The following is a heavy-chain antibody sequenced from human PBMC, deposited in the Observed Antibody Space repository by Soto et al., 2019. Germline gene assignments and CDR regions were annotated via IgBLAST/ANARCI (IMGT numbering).Heavy chain of an antibody. Sequence: ASVKVSCKASGGTFSSYAISWVRQAPGQGLEWMGGIIPIFGTANYAQKFQGRVTITADESTSTAYMELSSLRSEDTAVYYCARSQRIAAAGLSAFDIWGQGTMVTVSS. CDR1: GGTFSSYA. CDR3: ARSQRIAAAGLSAFDI. CDR2: IIPIFGTA. V-gene: IGHV1-69*13. D-gene: IGHD6-13*01. J-gene: IGHJ3*02.